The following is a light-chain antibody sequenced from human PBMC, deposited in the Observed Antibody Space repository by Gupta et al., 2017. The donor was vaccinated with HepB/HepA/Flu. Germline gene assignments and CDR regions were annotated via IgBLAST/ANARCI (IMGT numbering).Light chain of an antibody. J-gene: IGLJ3*02. CDR1: SSNIGAGYD. V-gene: IGLV1-40*01. CDR2: GNS. Sequence: QSVLTQQASVSGAPGQRVTISCTWSSSNIGAGYDVHWYQQLPGTAPNLLIYGNSNRPSGVPDRFSGSKSGTSASLAITGLQAEDEADYYCQSYDSSLSAVFGGGTKLTVL. CDR3: QSYDSSLSAV.